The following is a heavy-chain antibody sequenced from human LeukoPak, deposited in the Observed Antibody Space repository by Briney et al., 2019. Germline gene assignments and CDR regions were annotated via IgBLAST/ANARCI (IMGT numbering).Heavy chain of an antibody. CDR3: AKPGPPYYYYYYMDV. J-gene: IGHJ6*03. Sequence: GGSLRLSCAASGFTFSSYAMSWVRQAPGKGLEWVSAISGSGGSTYYADSVKGRFTISRDNSKNTLYLQMNSLRAEDAAVYYCAKPGPPYYYYYYMDVWGKGTTVTVSS. CDR2: ISGSGGST. CDR1: GFTFSSYA. V-gene: IGHV3-23*01.